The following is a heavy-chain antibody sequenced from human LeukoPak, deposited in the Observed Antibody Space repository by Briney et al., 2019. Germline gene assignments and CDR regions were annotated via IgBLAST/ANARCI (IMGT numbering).Heavy chain of an antibody. D-gene: IGHD1-26*01. J-gene: IGHJ6*02. CDR2: IKQDGSEK. CDR1: GFTFSSYW. V-gene: IGHV3-7*01. CDR3: AREELLGAYYYYGMDV. Sequence: GGSLRLSCAASGFTFSSYWMSWVRQAPGKGLEWVANIKQDGSEKYYVDSVKGRFTISRNNAKNSLYLQVNSLRAEDTAVYYCAREELLGAYYYYGMDVWGQGTTVTVSS.